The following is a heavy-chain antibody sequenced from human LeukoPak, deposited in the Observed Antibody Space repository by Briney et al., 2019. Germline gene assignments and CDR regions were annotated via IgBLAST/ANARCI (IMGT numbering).Heavy chain of an antibody. Sequence: ASVKVSCKASGYTFTSYGISWVRQAPGQGLEWMGWISAYNGNTNYAQKLQGRVTMTTDTSTSTAYMELRSLKSDDTAVYYCASTYCSSTSCYTGFDYWGQGTLVTVSS. CDR1: GYTFTSYG. D-gene: IGHD2-2*02. CDR2: ISAYNGNT. J-gene: IGHJ4*02. CDR3: ASTYCSSTSCYTGFDY. V-gene: IGHV1-18*01.